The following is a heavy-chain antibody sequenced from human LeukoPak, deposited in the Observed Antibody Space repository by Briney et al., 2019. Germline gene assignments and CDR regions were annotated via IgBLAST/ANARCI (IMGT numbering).Heavy chain of an antibody. V-gene: IGHV3-43D*04. Sequence: TGGSLRLSCAASGFTFDDYAMLWARQAPGKGLEWVSLISWDGGSTYYADSVKGRFTISRDNSKNSLYLQMNSLRAEDTALYSCAKVRSYDNNGYYDYWGQGTLVTVSS. D-gene: IGHD3-22*01. CDR2: ISWDGGST. CDR1: GFTFDDYA. J-gene: IGHJ4*02. CDR3: AKVRSYDNNGYYDY.